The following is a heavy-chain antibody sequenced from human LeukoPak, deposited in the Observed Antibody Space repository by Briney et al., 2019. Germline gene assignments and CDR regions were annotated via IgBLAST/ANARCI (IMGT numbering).Heavy chain of an antibody. D-gene: IGHD1-26*01. J-gene: IGHJ3*02. Sequence: SVKVSCKASGFTFTSSAVQWVRQARGQRLEWIGWIVVGSGNTNYAQKFQERVTITRDMSTSTAYMELSSLGSEDTAVYYCAAPPLLYSGSGHDAFDIWGQGTMVTVSS. CDR1: GFTFTSSA. CDR3: AAPPLLYSGSGHDAFDI. CDR2: IVVGSGNT. V-gene: IGHV1-58*01.